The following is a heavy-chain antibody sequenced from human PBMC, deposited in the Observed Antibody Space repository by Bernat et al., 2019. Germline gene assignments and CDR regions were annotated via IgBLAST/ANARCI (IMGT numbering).Heavy chain of an antibody. CDR3: ARLASRVDV. CDR1: GYTFTSYA. J-gene: IGHJ6*04. D-gene: IGHD3-3*02. CDR2: INAGNCNT. V-gene: IGHV1-3*01. Sequence: QVQLVQSGAEVKKPGASVKVSCKASGYTFTSYAMHWVRQAPGQRLEWMGWINAGNCNTKYSQKFQGRVTITRDTSASTAYMELSSLRSEDTAVYYCARLASRVDVWGKGTTVTVSS.